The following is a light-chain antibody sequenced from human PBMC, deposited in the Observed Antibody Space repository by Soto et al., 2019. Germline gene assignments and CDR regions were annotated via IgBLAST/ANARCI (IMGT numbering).Light chain of an antibody. Sequence: QSALTRPPSVSGAPGQRVTISCTGSSSNIGAGYDVHWYQQLPGTVPKLLIYGNSNRPSGVPDRFSGSKSGTSASLAITGLQAEDEADYYCHSYDSSLSGSVFGGGTKVTVL. CDR2: GNS. CDR1: SSNIGAGYD. V-gene: IGLV1-40*01. J-gene: IGLJ3*02. CDR3: HSYDSSLSGSV.